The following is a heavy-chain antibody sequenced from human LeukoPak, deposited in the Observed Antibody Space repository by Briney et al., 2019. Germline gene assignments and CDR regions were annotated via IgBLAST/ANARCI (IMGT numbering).Heavy chain of an antibody. V-gene: IGHV4-39*01. CDR3: ARRASGYSFFDY. CDR1: GGSISSSSYY. D-gene: IGHD3-22*01. J-gene: IGHJ4*02. Sequence: SETLSLTCTVSGGSISSSSYYWGWIRQPPGKGLEWIGSIYYSGSTYYNPSLKSRVTISVDTSKNQFSLKLSSVTAADTAVYYCARRASGYSFFDYWGQGTPVTVSS. CDR2: IYYSGST.